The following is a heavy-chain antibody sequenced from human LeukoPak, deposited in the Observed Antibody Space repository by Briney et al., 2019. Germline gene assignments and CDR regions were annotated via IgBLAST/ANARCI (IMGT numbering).Heavy chain of an antibody. Sequence: PGGSLRLSCAASGFTFSSYWMHWVRHAPGKGLVWVSRINSDGSSTRYADSVKGRFTISRDNAKNTPYLQMNSLRAEDTAVYYCVGGDYWGQGTLVTASS. CDR1: GFTFSSYW. CDR2: INSDGSST. J-gene: IGHJ4*02. V-gene: IGHV3-74*01. CDR3: VGGDY.